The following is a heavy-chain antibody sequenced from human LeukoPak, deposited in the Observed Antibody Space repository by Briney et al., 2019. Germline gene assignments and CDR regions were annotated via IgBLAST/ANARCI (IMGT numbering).Heavy chain of an antibody. CDR2: INHSGST. Sequence: SETLSLTCAVYGGSLSGYYWSWIRQPPGKGLEWIGEINHSGSTNYNPSLKSRVTISVDTSKNQFSLKLSSVTAADTAVYYCARSVLWFGGTAWTDYWGQGTLVTVSS. V-gene: IGHV4-34*01. CDR1: GGSLSGYY. J-gene: IGHJ4*02. D-gene: IGHD3-10*01. CDR3: ARSVLWFGGTAWTDY.